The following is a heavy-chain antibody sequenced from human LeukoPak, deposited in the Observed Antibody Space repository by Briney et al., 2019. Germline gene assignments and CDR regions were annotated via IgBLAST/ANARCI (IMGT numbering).Heavy chain of an antibody. J-gene: IGHJ4*02. CDR3: ARGLRGHSSSSTLIDY. D-gene: IGHD6-6*01. CDR1: GGSFSGYY. CDR2: INHSGST. Sequence: SETLSLTCAVYGGSFSGYYWSWIRQPPGKGLEWIGEINHSGSTNYNPSLKTRVTISVDTSKNQFSLKLSSVTAADTAVYYCARGLRGHSSSSTLIDYWGQGPLVTVSS. V-gene: IGHV4-34*01.